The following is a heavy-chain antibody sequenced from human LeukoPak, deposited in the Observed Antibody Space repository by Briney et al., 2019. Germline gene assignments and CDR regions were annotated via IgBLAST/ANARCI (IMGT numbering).Heavy chain of an antibody. J-gene: IGHJ4*02. V-gene: IGHV3-9*01. CDR2: ISWNSGSI. D-gene: IGHD3-10*01. CDR3: AKDKSAYGSGSPYYFDY. CDR1: GFTFDDYA. Sequence: GGSLRLSCAASGFTFDDYAMHWVRQAPGKGLEWVSGISWNSGSIGYADSVKGRFTISRDNAKNSLYLQMNSLRAEDTALYYCAKDKSAYGSGSPYYFDYWGQGTLVTVSS.